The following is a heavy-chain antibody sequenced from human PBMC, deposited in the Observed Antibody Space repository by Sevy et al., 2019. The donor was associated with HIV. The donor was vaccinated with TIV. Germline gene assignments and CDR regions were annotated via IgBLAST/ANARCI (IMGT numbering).Heavy chain of an antibody. J-gene: IGHJ4*02. CDR1: GFTFSNAW. V-gene: IGHV3-15*01. Sequence: GGSLRRSCAASGFTFSNAWMSWVRQAPGKGLEWVGRIKSKTDGGTTDYAAPVKGRFTISRDDSKNTLYLQMNSLKTEDTAVYYCTTTRGWDYFDYWGQGTLVTVSS. D-gene: IGHD1-26*01. CDR3: TTTRGWDYFDY. CDR2: IKSKTDGGTT.